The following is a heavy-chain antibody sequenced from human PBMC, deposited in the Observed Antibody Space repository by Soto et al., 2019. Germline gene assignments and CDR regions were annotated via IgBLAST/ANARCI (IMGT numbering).Heavy chain of an antibody. CDR1: GFTFSSYW. V-gene: IGHV3-74*01. CDR3: ARPGSLDAFDI. J-gene: IGHJ3*02. CDR2: INSDGSIT. Sequence: EVQLVESGGGLVQPGGSLRLSCAASGFTFSSYWMHWVRQAPGKGLVWVSRINSDGSITSYADSVKGRFTISRDNGKNTLYLKMNSRRAEDTAVYYYARPGSLDAFDIWGQGTMVTVSS. D-gene: IGHD6-13*01.